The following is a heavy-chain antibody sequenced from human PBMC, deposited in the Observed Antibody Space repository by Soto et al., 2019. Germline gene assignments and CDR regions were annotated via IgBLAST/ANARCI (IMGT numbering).Heavy chain of an antibody. D-gene: IGHD3-3*01. CDR3: ARDPTIYDFWSGSSYFDY. J-gene: IGHJ4*02. Sequence: QGQLVQSGAEVKKPGASVKVSCKASGYTFTSYGFSWVRQAPGQGLEWMGWISAYNGKTYYPQNFQGRVTMSTDTSTSTAYMELRSLRSDDTAVYYCARDPTIYDFWSGSSYFDYWGQGTLVTVSS. CDR2: ISAYNGKT. V-gene: IGHV1-18*04. CDR1: GYTFTSYG.